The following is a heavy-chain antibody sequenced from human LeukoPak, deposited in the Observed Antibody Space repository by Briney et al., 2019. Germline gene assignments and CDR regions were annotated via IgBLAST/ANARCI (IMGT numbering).Heavy chain of an antibody. Sequence: SETLSLTCTVSGYSISSGYYWGWIRQPPGKGLEWIGSIYYSGSTYYNPSLKSRVTISVDTSKNQFSLKLSSVTAADTAVYYCARDLDAFDIWGQGTMVTVSS. CDR1: GYSISSGYY. V-gene: IGHV4-38-2*02. CDR2: IYYSGST. CDR3: ARDLDAFDI. J-gene: IGHJ3*02.